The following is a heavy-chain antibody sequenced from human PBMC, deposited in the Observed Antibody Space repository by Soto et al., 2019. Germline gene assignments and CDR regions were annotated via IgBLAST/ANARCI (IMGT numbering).Heavy chain of an antibody. J-gene: IGHJ6*02. CDR3: AKRGYSGYDPKGPYYYYYGMDV. CDR1: GFTFSSYA. CDR2: ISGSGGST. D-gene: IGHD5-12*01. Sequence: GSLRLSCAASGFTFSSYAMSWVRQAPGKGLEWVSAISGSGGSTYYADSVKGRFTISRDNSKNTLYLQMNSLRAEDTAVYYCAKRGYSGYDPKGPYYYYYGMDVWGQGTTVTVSS. V-gene: IGHV3-23*01.